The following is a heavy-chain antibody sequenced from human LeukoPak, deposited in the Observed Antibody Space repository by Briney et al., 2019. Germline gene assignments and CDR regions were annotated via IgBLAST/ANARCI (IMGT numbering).Heavy chain of an antibody. V-gene: IGHV3-23*01. CDR3: AKLREWELPDLFDY. D-gene: IGHD1-26*01. J-gene: IGHJ4*02. Sequence: ETLSLTCAVYGGSFSGYYWSWVRQAPGKGLEWVSGISGSGGSRFYTDSVKGRFTISRDNSNNTLYLQMNSLRAEDTAVYYCAKLREWELPDLFDYWGQGTLVTVSS. CDR1: GGSFSGYY. CDR2: ISGSGGSR.